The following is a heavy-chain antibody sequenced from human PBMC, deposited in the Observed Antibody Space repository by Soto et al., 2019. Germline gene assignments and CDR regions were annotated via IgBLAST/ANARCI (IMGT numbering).Heavy chain of an antibody. J-gene: IGHJ4*02. CDR3: ALSYRYACDY. D-gene: IGHD3-16*01. CDR2: ISSSGGTT. Sequence: EVQLLESGGGWVQPGGSLRLSCAVSGFTCSSFAMSWVRQAPGKGLEWVSVISSSGGTTYYADSVKGRFTISRDNSKNTLYLQMNSLRAEDTAVYYCALSYRYACDYWGQGTLVTVSS. CDR1: GFTCSSFA. V-gene: IGHV3-23*01.